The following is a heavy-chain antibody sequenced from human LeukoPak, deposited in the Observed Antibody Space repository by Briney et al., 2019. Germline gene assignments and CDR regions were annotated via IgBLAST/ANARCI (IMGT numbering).Heavy chain of an antibody. J-gene: IGHJ6*02. Sequence: KASETLSLTCAVYGGSFSGYYWSWIRQPPGKGLEWIGEINHSGSTNYNPSLKSRVTISVDTSKNQFSLKLSSVTAADTAVYYCARGGWYTVTTYYYYYGMDVWGQGTTVTVSS. CDR1: GGSFSGYY. CDR3: ARGGWYTVTTYYYYYGMDV. D-gene: IGHD4-17*01. CDR2: INHSGST. V-gene: IGHV4-34*01.